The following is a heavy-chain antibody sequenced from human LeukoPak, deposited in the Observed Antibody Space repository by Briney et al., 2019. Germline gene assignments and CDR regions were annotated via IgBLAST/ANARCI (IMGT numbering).Heavy chain of an antibody. D-gene: IGHD1-14*01. CDR2: INPNSGGT. CDR3: ARDLSGISSATDAFDM. J-gene: IGHJ3*02. CDR1: GYTFTAYY. V-gene: IGHV1-2*06. Sequence: ASVKVSCRTSGYTFTAYYIRWVRQAPGQGLEWMGRINPNSGGTDSAQKFQGRVTMTRDTSMNTAYMELSRLRSDDTAVYYCARDLSGISSATDAFDMWGQGTMVTVSS.